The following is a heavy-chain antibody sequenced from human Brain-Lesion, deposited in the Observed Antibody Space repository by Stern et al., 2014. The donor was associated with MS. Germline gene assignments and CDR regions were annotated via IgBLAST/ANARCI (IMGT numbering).Heavy chain of an antibody. CDR3: ARDITGSSAYFAY. Sequence: EVQLVESGGDLVQPGRSLRLSCAAFGFPFDDYAMHWVRQAPGKGLEWVAGISGNSGTIGYADSGKGRFTTSRDNAYSSLYLQMNSLRPEDTALYYCARDITGSSAYFAYWGQGTLVTVSS. J-gene: IGHJ4*02. D-gene: IGHD1-14*01. CDR2: ISGNSGTI. V-gene: IGHV3-9*01. CDR1: GFPFDDYA.